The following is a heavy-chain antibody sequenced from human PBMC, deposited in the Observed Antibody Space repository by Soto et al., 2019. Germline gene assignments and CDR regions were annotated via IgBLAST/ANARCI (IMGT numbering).Heavy chain of an antibody. CDR1: GFTFSNYA. V-gene: IGHV3-23*01. CDR2: SGGRATSA. Sequence: EVQLLESGGGLVQPGGSLRLSCAASGFTFSNYAMSWVRQAPGKGLEGVSGSGGRATSAYYADSVKGRFAISRDNAYNTLFLQLNSLRAEDTAVYYCAKSRYSDSSGDFYDFWGQGTLVSVSS. D-gene: IGHD3-22*01. CDR3: AKSRYSDSSGDFYDF. J-gene: IGHJ4*02.